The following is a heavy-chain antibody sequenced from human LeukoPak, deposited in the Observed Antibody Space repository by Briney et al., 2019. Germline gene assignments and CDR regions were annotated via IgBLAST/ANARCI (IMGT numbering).Heavy chain of an antibody. CDR1: GGSFSGYY. J-gene: IGHJ4*02. V-gene: IGHV4-34*01. CDR2: INHSGST. D-gene: IGHD6-19*01. CDR3: ARVAVAAINDY. Sequence: SETLSLTCAVYGGSFSGYYWSWLRQPPGKGPEWIGEINHSGSTNYNPSLKSRVTISVDTSKNQFSLKLSSVTAADTAVYYCARVAVAAINDYWGQGTLVTVSS.